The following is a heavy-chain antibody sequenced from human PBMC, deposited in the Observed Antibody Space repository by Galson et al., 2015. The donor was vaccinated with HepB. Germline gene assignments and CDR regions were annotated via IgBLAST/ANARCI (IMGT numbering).Heavy chain of an antibody. CDR2: IVVGSGNT. Sequence: SVKVSCKASGFTFTNSAVQWVRQARGQRLEWIGWIVVGSGNTNYAQKFQERVTITRDMSTSTAYMELSSLRSEDTAVYYCARAALGYYDSTGHYYYGMDVWGQGTTVTVSS. V-gene: IGHV1-58*01. D-gene: IGHD3-22*01. CDR3: ARAALGYYDSTGHYYYGMDV. J-gene: IGHJ6*02. CDR1: GFTFTNSA.